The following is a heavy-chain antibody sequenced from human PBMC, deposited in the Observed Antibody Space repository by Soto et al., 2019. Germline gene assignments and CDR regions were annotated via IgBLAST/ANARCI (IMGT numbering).Heavy chain of an antibody. V-gene: IGHV5-51*01. CDR2: INPSDSDT. CDR1: VYSFTTYC. CDR3: ARQGGQMVSIDY. D-gene: IGHD2-8*01. J-gene: IGHJ4*02. Sequence: GESLKISCKASVYSFTTYCIGWVRQMPGKGLEWMSIINPSDSDTRYSPSFQGQVTISADKSISTAYLQWSSLKASDTAMYYCARQGGQMVSIDYWGQGTQVNVSS.